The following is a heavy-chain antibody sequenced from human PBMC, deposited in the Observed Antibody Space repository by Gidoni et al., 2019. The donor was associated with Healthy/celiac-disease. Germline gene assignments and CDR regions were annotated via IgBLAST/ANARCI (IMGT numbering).Heavy chain of an antibody. CDR1: GGSFSGYY. Sequence: QVQLQPWGAGLLMPSEPLSLTCAVYGGSFSGYYWSWIRQPPGKGLEWIGEINHSGSTNYNPSLKSRVTISVDTSKNQFSLKLSSVTAADTAVYYCARLMLTGPGRDYWGQGTLVTVSS. D-gene: IGHD3-9*01. V-gene: IGHV4-34*01. J-gene: IGHJ4*02. CDR3: ARLMLTGPGRDY. CDR2: INHSGST.